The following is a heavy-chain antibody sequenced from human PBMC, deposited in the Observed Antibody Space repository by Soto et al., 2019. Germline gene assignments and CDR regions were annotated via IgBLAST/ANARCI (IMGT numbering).Heavy chain of an antibody. V-gene: IGHV4-4*07. CDR1: GDSIGRFY. Sequence: QLQLHESGPGLVKPSETLSLTCNVSGDSIGRFYWSWILQSAGKGLEWIGRVYSTGGVTYNPALKGRVTISLDRSNHHVSLEMNSVTAADTAVYFCASDLSGTGLDIWGRGTRVSVSS. J-gene: IGHJ6*02. D-gene: IGHD1-26*01. CDR2: VYSTGGV. CDR3: ASDLSGTGLDI.